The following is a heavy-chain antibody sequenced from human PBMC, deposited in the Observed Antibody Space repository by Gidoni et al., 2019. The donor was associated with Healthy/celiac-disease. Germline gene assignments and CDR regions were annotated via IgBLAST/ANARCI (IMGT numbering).Heavy chain of an antibody. CDR3: ARGKADSSGYPTSKAFDI. V-gene: IGHV4-34*01. CDR2: INHSGST. J-gene: IGHJ3*02. D-gene: IGHD3-22*01. CDR1: GGSFSGYY. Sequence: QVQLQQWGAGLLKPSATLSLTCAVYGGSFSGYYWSWIRQPPGKGLEWIGEINHSGSTNYNPSLKSRVTISVDTSKNQFSLKLSSVTAADTAVYYCARGKADSSGYPTSKAFDIWGQGTMVTVSS.